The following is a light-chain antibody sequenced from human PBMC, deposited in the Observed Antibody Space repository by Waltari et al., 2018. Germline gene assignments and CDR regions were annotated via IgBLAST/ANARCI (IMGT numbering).Light chain of an antibody. CDR1: SSHLGTYNY. CDR3: STYSSSSNTLI. CDR2: DVS. J-gene: IGLJ2*01. Sequence: QSVLTQPASVSGSPGQSITVPCTGSSSHLGTYNYVSWDQQPPAKIPQLIIFDVSNRPSGVSNRLSGSKFDNPASLTISGLQAEDGADYYCSTYSSSSNTLIFGGGTKLTVL. V-gene: IGLV2-14*03.